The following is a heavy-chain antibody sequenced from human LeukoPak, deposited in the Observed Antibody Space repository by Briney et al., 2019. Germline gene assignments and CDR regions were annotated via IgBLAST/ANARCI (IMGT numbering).Heavy chain of an antibody. V-gene: IGHV4-4*07. CDR3: ARGAIVVVPAAIRHWFDP. CDR2: IYSSGST. D-gene: IGHD2-2*01. Sequence: PSETLSLTCTVSGGSISSYYWSWIRQPAGKGLEWIGRIYSSGSTNYNPSLKGRVAMSVDTSNNQFSLKLSSVTAADTAVYYCARGAIVVVPAAIRHWFDPWGQGTLVTVSS. CDR1: GGSISSYY. J-gene: IGHJ5*02.